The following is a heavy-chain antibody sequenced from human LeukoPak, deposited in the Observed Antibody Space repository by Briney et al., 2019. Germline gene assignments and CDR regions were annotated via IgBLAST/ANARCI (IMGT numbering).Heavy chain of an antibody. D-gene: IGHD2-15*01. CDR2: ICYSGST. CDR3: ARKSLYCSGGSCYSVIDY. V-gene: IGHV4-59*01. CDR1: RGSINVYY. J-gene: IGHJ4*02. Sequence: SGTLSLPPPVSRGSINVYYWSWVRPPPRKGLGWMGGICYSGSTNYNPSLKSRVTISVDTSKNQFSLKLSSVTAADTAVYCCARKSLYCSGGSCYSVIDYWGQGTLVTVSS.